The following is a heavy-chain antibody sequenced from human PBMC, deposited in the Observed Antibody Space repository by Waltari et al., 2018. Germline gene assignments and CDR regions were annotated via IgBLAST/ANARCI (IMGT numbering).Heavy chain of an antibody. V-gene: IGHV4-38-2*02. Sequence: QVQLQESGPGLVKPSETLSLTCTVSGYSISSGYYWGWIRQPPGKGLEWIGSIYHSGSTYSNPALKSRVTISVDTSKNQFSLKLSSVTAADTAVYYCARVVSGYYYYMDVWGKGTTVTISS. CDR3: ARVVSGYYYYMDV. CDR1: GYSISSGYY. J-gene: IGHJ6*03. CDR2: IYHSGST.